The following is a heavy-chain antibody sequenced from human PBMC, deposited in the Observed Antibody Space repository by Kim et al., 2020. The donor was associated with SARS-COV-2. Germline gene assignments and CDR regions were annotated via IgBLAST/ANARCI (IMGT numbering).Heavy chain of an antibody. CDR3: ARRGAIVVGRWGAEKNAF. Sequence: SETLSLTCTVSVGSISSYYWSWIRQPPGKGLEWIGYIYYSGSTNYNPSLKSRVTISVDTSKNQFSLKLSSVTAADTAVDYCARRGAIVVGRWGAEKNAF. V-gene: IGHV4-59*08. CDR2: IYYSGST. CDR1: VGSISSYY. J-gene: IGHJ3*01. D-gene: IGHD2-21*01.